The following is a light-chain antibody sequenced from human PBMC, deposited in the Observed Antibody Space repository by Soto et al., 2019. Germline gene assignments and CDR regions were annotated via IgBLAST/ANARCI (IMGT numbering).Light chain of an antibody. CDR2: GAS. Sequence: DIQMTQSPSAMSASVGDRVTITCRASQGISNYLDWFQQKPGKVPKRLIYGASSLQSGVPSRSSGTGSGTEFTLTISSLQPEDFATYYCLQHNSYPPPFGQGTRLAI. CDR1: QGISNY. J-gene: IGKJ5*01. V-gene: IGKV1-17*03. CDR3: LQHNSYPPP.